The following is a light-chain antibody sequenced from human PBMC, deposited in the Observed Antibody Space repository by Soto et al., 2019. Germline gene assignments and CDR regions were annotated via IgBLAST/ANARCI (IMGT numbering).Light chain of an antibody. CDR1: QSISRY. CDR2: AAS. J-gene: IGKJ5*01. CDR3: QQSYVTPPIT. V-gene: IGKV1-39*01. Sequence: DIQMTQSTSSISTSVGDRVTITCRASQSISRYLNWYQHRPGQAPKLLINAASNLRSGVPSRFSGSGSGTDFTLTITSLQPEDFAFYYCQQSYVTPPITFGQGTRLEIK.